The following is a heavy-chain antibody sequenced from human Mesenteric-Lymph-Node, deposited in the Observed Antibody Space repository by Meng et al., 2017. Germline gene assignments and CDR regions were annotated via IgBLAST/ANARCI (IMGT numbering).Heavy chain of an antibody. V-gene: IGHV3-23*01. Sequence: GGSLRLSCAASGFTFSDYGMNWVRQAPGKGLEWVSAIADTTFYAESVKGRFTISRDNSKNTLYLQMNSLRAEDTAVYYCAKIRQLVTAIPRYGAFDIWGQGTMVTVSS. CDR2: IADTT. CDR3: AKIRQLVTAIPRYGAFDI. CDR1: GFTFSDYG. D-gene: IGHD2-21*02. J-gene: IGHJ3*02.